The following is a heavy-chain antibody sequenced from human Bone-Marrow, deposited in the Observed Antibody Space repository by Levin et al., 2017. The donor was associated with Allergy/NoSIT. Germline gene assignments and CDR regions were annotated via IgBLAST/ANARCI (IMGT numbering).Heavy chain of an antibody. CDR1: GYTFTSYD. V-gene: IGHV1-8*01. CDR3: ARGRRSLFFGVVIIQSVTFWFDP. J-gene: IGHJ5*02. D-gene: IGHD3-3*01. CDR2: MNPNSGNT. Sequence: RGESLKISCKASGYTFTSYDINWVRQATGQGLEWMGWMNPNSGNTGYAQKFQGRVTMTRNTSISTAYMELSSLRSEDTAVYYCARGRRSLFFGVVIIQSVTFWFDPWGQGTLVTVSS.